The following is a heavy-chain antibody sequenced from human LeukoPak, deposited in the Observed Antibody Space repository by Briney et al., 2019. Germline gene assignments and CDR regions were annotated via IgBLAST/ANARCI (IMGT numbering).Heavy chain of an antibody. CDR2: IYSGGST. J-gene: IGHJ3*02. CDR3: ARSIVGAIHDAFYI. CDR1: GFTVSSNY. Sequence: GGSLRLSCAASGFTVSSNYMSWVRQAPGKGLEWVSVIYSGGSTYYADSVKGRFTISRDNSKNTLYLQMNSLRAEDTAVYYCARSIVGAIHDAFYIWGQGTMVTVSS. D-gene: IGHD1-26*01. V-gene: IGHV3-53*01.